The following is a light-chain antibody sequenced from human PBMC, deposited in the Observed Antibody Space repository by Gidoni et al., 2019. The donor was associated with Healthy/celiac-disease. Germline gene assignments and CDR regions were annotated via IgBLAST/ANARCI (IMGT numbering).Light chain of an antibody. Sequence: SYELTQPPSVSVSPGQTASITCSGDKLGEKYACWYQQKPGQSPVLVIYQDSKRPSGLPERFSGSNSGNTATLPISGTQAMDAADYYCQAWDSSTAVFGGGTNLTVL. CDR3: QAWDSSTAV. V-gene: IGLV3-1*01. CDR2: QDS. J-gene: IGLJ2*01. CDR1: KLGEKY.